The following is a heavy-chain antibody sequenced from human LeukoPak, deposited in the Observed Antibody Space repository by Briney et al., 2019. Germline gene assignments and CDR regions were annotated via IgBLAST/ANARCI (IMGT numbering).Heavy chain of an antibody. D-gene: IGHD3-22*01. J-gene: IGHJ1*01. Sequence: SETLSLTCSVSGDSASRSDSYWDWIRQPPGKGREWIGTIYYSRRTYYSPSVKSRVTMSVDPSNNQFSLNLRSVTAAGTAVYYCVRRRYYDGSGYLEWGQGPLLSVSS. CDR1: GDSASRSDSY. CDR2: IYYSRRT. CDR3: VRRRYYDGSGYLE. V-gene: IGHV4-39*01.